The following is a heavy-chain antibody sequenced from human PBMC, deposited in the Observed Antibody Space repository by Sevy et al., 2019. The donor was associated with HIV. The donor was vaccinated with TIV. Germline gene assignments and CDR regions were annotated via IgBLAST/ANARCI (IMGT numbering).Heavy chain of an antibody. Sequence: TESLSLTCTVSGGSISSSSYYWGWIRQPPGNGLEWIGSIYYSGSTYYNPSLKSRVSISVDTSKNQLSLKLSSVTAAAMAVSYCERMRDRALPLNCSGGSWNKTPGRVGRPQPQYYFDYWGQGTLVTVSS. D-gene: IGHD2-15*01. V-gene: IGHV4-39*01. CDR2: IYYSGST. J-gene: IGHJ4*02. CDR1: GGSISSSSYY. CDR3: ERMRDRALPLNCSGGSWNKTPGRVGRPQPQYYFDY.